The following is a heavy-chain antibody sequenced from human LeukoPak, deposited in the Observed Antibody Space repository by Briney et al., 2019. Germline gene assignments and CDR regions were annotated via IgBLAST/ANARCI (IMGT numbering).Heavy chain of an antibody. V-gene: IGHV1-18*01. D-gene: IGHD1/OR15-1a*01. CDR3: ATSGTVLSDDY. Sequence: EASMKVSCKASGGTFSSYPISWVRQAPGQGLEWMGWISAYNGNTNYAQKFQGRLTMTTDTSTSTAYMELRSLRSDDTAVYYCATSGTVLSDDYWGQGTLVTVSS. J-gene: IGHJ4*02. CDR1: GGTFSSYP. CDR2: ISAYNGNT.